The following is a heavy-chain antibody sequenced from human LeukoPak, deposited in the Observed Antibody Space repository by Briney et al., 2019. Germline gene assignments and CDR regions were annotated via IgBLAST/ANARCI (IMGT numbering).Heavy chain of an antibody. CDR3: AKFNGDPGYYFDY. J-gene: IGHJ4*02. D-gene: IGHD4-17*01. V-gene: IGHV3-23*01. CDR2: ISGSGAGT. CDR1: GFTFSIYA. Sequence: GGSLRLSCAASGFTFSIYAMSWVRQAPGKGLEWVSSISGSGAGTYYADSVKGRSAISRDNSKNTLYLQMNGLRAEDTAVYYCAKFNGDPGYYFDYWGQGTLVTVSS.